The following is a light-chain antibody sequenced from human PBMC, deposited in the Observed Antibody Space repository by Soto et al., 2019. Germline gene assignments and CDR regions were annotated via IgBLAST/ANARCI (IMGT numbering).Light chain of an antibody. J-gene: IGLJ2*01. CDR1: SSNIGTGYD. V-gene: IGLV1-40*01. CDR2: GTS. Sequence: QSVLTQPPSVSGAPGQRVTISCTGSSSNIGTGYDVHWYQQLPGTAPKLLIYGTSNRPSGVPDRFSGSKSGTSASLAITGLQAEDEADYYCQSYDSKLSVVFGGGTKVTVL. CDR3: QSYDSKLSVV.